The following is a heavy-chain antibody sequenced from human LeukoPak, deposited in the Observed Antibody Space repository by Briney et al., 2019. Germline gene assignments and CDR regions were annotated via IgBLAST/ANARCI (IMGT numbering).Heavy chain of an antibody. CDR2: MNPNSGNT. Sequence: ASVKLSCNSSGSTFTSCNNNWVWHATGQGLGWMGGMNPNSGNTGYAQKFQGRVNMTRNTSISTAYMELSSLRSEDTAVYYCARGVVGDTAMVNYWGQGTLVTVSS. CDR3: ARGVVGDTAMVNY. D-gene: IGHD5-18*01. V-gene: IGHV1-8*02. CDR1: GSTFTSCN. J-gene: IGHJ4*02.